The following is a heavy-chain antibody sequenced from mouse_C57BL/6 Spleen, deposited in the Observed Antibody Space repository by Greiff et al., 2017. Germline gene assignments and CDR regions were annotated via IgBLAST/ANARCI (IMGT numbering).Heavy chain of an antibody. V-gene: IGHV1-50*01. Sequence: QVQLQQPGAELVKPGASVKLSCKASGYTFTSYWLQWVKQRPGQGLEWIGEIDPSDSYTNYNQKFKGKATLTVDTSSSTAYMQLSSLTSEDSAVYYCARGFITTLVEGAMDYWGQGTSGNVSS. D-gene: IGHD1-1*01. CDR1: GYTFTSYW. CDR3: ARGFITTLVEGAMDY. CDR2: IDPSDSYT. J-gene: IGHJ4*01.